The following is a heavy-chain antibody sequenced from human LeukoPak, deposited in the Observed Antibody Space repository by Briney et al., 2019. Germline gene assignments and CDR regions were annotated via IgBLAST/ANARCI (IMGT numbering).Heavy chain of an antibody. CDR1: GFTLSSYG. CDR3: AKVIVPAAYYYYYGMDV. Sequence: TGGSLRLSCAASGFTLSSYGMHWVRQAPGKGLEWVAVISYDGSNKYYADSVKGRFTISRDNSKNTLYLQMNSLRAEDTAVYYCAKVIVPAAYYYYYGMDVWGQGATVTVSS. CDR2: ISYDGSNK. J-gene: IGHJ6*02. D-gene: IGHD2-2*01. V-gene: IGHV3-30*18.